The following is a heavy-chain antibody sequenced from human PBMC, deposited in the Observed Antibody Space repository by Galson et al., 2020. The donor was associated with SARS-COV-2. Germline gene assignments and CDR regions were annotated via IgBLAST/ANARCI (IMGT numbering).Heavy chain of an antibody. CDR2: IYWDDDK. D-gene: IGHD2-15*01. J-gene: IGHJ4*02. V-gene: IGHV2-5*02. Sequence: KMSGPTLVKPTQTLTLTCTFSGFSLSTSGVGVGWIRQPPGKALEWLALIYWDDDKRYSPSLKSRLTITKDTSKNQVVLTMTNMDPVDTATYYRAHRRARWYLGGFEEWGQGNLVNVYS. CDR3: AHRRARWYLGGFEE. CDR1: GFSLSTSGVG.